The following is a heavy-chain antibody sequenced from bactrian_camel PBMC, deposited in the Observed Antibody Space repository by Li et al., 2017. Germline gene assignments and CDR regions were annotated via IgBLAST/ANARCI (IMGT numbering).Heavy chain of an antibody. CDR2: IGTDGKT. D-gene: IGHD1*01. CDR1: VYTSGFWC. V-gene: IGHV3S55*01. CDR3: AADYRRGWSCSVARQEYNN. J-gene: IGHJ4*01. Sequence: HVQLVESGGGSVTAGGSLRLSCKSNVYTSGFWCMAWFRHGQEAVATIGTDGKTTYANSVKGRFTISLDNAKKTLYLQMDNLLPEDTAAYRCAADYRRGWSCSVARQEYNNWGQGTQVTVS.